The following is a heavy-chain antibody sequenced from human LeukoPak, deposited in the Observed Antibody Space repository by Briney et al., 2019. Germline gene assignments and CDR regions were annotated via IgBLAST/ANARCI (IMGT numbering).Heavy chain of an antibody. CDR3: AKDAVNIVVVPAAKLPTKYYYYYTDV. V-gene: IGHV3-64*01. D-gene: IGHD2-2*01. Sequence: QPGGSLRLSCAASGFTFSSFAMHWVRQAPGKGLEYVSAITSNGGSTYYANSVKGRFTVSRDNSKNTLYLQMGSLRAEDMAVYYCAKDAVNIVVVPAAKLPTKYYYYYTDVWGKGTTVTVSS. CDR1: GFTFSSFA. CDR2: ITSNGGST. J-gene: IGHJ6*03.